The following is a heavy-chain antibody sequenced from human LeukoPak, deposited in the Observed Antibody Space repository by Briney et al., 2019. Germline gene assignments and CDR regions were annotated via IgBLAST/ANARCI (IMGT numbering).Heavy chain of an antibody. V-gene: IGHV3-21*01. J-gene: IGHJ6*02. Sequence: PGGSLRRSCAASGFTFSSYSMNWVRQAPGKGLEWVSSISSSSSYIYYADSVKGRFTISRDNAKNSLYLQMNSLRAEDTAVYYCARSPTPTGYYDFWSGYFPSTNYYGMDVWGQGTTVTVSS. D-gene: IGHD3-3*01. CDR3: ARSPTPTGYYDFWSGYFPSTNYYGMDV. CDR2: ISSSSSYI. CDR1: GFTFSSYS.